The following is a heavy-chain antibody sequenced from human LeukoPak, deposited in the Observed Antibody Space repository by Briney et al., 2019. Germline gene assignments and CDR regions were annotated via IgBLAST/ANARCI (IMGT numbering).Heavy chain of an antibody. CDR1: GFTFSSYS. CDR3: ARDGSSGWYRDYYYGMDV. V-gene: IGHV3-48*02. J-gene: IGHJ6*02. CDR2: ISSSSSTI. D-gene: IGHD6-19*01. Sequence: GGSLRLSCAASGFTFSSYSMNWVRQAPGKGLEWVSYISSSSSTIYYADSVKGRFTISRDNAKNSLYLQMNSLRDEDTAVYYCARDGSSGWYRDYYYGMDVWGQGTLVTVSS.